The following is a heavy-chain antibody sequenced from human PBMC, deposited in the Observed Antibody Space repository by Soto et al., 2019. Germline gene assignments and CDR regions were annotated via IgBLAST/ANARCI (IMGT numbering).Heavy chain of an antibody. CDR1: GGSISSYY. V-gene: IGHV4-59*01. CDR3: ARRYGDQFDY. D-gene: IGHD4-17*01. J-gene: IGHJ4*02. CDR2: IYYSGST. Sequence: QVQLQESGPGLVKPSETLSLTCTVSGGSISSYYWSWIRQPPGKGLEWIGYIYYSGSTNYNPSLXSXVXIXXDTSKNQFSLKLSSVTAADTDVYYCARRYGDQFDYWGQGTLVTVSS.